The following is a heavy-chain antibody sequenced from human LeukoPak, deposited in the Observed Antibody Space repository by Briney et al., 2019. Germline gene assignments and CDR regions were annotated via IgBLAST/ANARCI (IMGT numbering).Heavy chain of an antibody. CDR1: GYTFTSYG. CDR2: MNPNSGNT. D-gene: IGHD3-3*01. J-gene: IGHJ4*02. Sequence: PGASVKVSCKASGYTFTSYGISWVRQAPGQGLEWMGWMNPNSGNTGYAQKFQGRVTMTRNTSISTAYMELSSLRSEDTAVYYCARGDYDFWSGYIDYWGQGTLVTVSS. CDR3: ARGDYDFWSGYIDY. V-gene: IGHV1-8*02.